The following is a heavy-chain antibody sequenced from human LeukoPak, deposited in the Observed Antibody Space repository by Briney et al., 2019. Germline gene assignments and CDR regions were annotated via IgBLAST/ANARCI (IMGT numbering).Heavy chain of an antibody. D-gene: IGHD2-15*01. CDR1: GFTFSSYA. Sequence: GGSLRLSCAASGFTFSSYAMSWARQAPGKGLEWLLAIGGSGGNTYYAASVKGRFTVSRDNSKDTLYLQMNSLRAEDTAVYYCAKGYLGYCSGGSCYVPFDYWGQGTLVTVSS. J-gene: IGHJ4*02. CDR2: IGGSGGNT. V-gene: IGHV3-23*01. CDR3: AKGYLGYCSGGSCYVPFDY.